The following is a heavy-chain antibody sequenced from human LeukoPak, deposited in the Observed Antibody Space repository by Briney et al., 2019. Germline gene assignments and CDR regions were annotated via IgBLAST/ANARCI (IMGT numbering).Heavy chain of an antibody. D-gene: IGHD4-17*01. CDR1: GGTFSSYA. CDR3: YMGTTVVTYYFDY. Sequence: ASVKVSCKASGGTFSSYAISWVRQAPGQGLEWMGRIIPILGIANYAQKFQGRVTITADKSTSTAYMELSSLRSEDTAVYYCYMGTTVVTYYFDYWGQGTLVTVSS. J-gene: IGHJ4*02. CDR2: IIPILGIA. V-gene: IGHV1-69*04.